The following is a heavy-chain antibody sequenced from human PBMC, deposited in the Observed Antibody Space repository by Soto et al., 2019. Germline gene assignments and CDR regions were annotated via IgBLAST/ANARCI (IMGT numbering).Heavy chain of an antibody. CDR3: AKGDLEKATTPLDY. CDR1: GFTFDDYA. Sequence: EVQLVESGGGLVQPGRSLRLSCAASGFTFDDYAMHWVRQAPGKGLEWVSGISWNSGSIGYADSVKGRFTISRDNAKNSLYLQMNSLRAEDTALYYCAKGDLEKATTPLDYWGHGTLVTVSS. D-gene: IGHD1-1*01. V-gene: IGHV3-9*01. CDR2: ISWNSGSI. J-gene: IGHJ4*01.